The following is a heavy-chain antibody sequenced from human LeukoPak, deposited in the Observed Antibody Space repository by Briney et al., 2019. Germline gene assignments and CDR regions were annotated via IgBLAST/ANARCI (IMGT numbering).Heavy chain of an antibody. CDR3: ARETYCGGDCYSGFEY. CDR2: IYYTGST. D-gene: IGHD2-21*02. J-gene: IGHJ4*02. V-gene: IGHV4-59*01. Sequence: SETLSLTCTVSGGSIGSYHWSWIRQPPGKGLEWIGYIYYTGSTNYNPSLKSRVTISVDTSKNQFSLKLSSVTAADTAVYYCARETYCGGDCYSGFEYWGQGTLVTVSS. CDR1: GGSIGSYH.